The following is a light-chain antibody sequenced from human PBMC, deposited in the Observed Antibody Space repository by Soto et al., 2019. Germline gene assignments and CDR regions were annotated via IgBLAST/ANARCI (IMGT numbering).Light chain of an antibody. CDR2: EGT. J-gene: IGLJ2*01. CDR1: SSDIGSYRF. V-gene: IGLV2-23*01. Sequence: QSALTQPASVSGSPGQSITISCTGTSSDIGSYRFVSWYQHHPGKAPKVVIYEGTKRPSGVSNRFSGSKSGSTASLTISGIQAEDEAAYYCCSYAGGSTMVFGGGTKLTVL. CDR3: CSYAGGSTMV.